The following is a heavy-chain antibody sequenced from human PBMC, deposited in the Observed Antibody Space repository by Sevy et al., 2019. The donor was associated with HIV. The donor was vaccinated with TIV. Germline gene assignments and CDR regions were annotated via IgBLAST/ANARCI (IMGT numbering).Heavy chain of an antibody. V-gene: IGHV1-18*01. Sequence: ASMKVSCKGSGYPFTSFGISWVRQAPGQGLEWMGWINTNNGNANYAQKYQGRVTMTRDTSTSTAYMELRSLRSDDTAVYYCAKDRGYCSGGSCYMQVWGQGTLVTVSS. CDR3: AKDRGYCSGGSCYMQV. CDR2: INTNNGNA. CDR1: GYPFTSFG. D-gene: IGHD2-15*01. J-gene: IGHJ1*01.